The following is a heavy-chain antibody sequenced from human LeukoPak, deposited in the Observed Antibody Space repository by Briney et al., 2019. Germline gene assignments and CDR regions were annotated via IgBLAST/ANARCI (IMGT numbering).Heavy chain of an antibody. D-gene: IGHD3-22*01. J-gene: IGHJ4*02. CDR1: GFTFSSYW. CDR2: IKQDGSEK. V-gene: IGHV3-7*01. Sequence: PGGSLRLSCAASGFTFSSYWMSWVRQAPGKGLEWVANIKQDGSEKYYVDSVEGRFTISRDNAKNSLYLQMNSLRAEDTAVYYCARDLRYYDSSQRFDYWGQGTLVTVSS. CDR3: ARDLRYYDSSQRFDY.